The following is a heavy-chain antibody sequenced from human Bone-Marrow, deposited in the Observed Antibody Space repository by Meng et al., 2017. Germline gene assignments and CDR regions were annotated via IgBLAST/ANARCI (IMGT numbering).Heavy chain of an antibody. D-gene: IGHD6-6*01. CDR3: ARDPGRYSSSIFNRFLKANWFDP. J-gene: IGHJ5*02. Sequence: ASVKVSCKASGYTFTSYAMNWVRQAPGQGLEWMGWINTNTGNPTYAQGFTGQFVFSLDTSVSTAYLQISSLKAEDTAVYYCARDPGRYSSSIFNRFLKANWFDPWGQGTLVTVSS. V-gene: IGHV7-4-1*02. CDR2: INTNTGNP. CDR1: GYTFTSYA.